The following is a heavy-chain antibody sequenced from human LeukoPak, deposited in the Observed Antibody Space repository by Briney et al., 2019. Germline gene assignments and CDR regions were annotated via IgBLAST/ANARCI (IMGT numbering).Heavy chain of an antibody. V-gene: IGHV3-74*01. J-gene: IGHJ4*02. CDR2: INSDGSST. D-gene: IGHD6-13*01. CDR1: GFTFSRYW. Sequence: GGSLRLSCAASGFTFSRYWMHWVRQAPGRVLVWVSRINSDGSSTSYADSVKGRFSISRDNAKNTLYLQMNSLRAEDTAVYYCARGYSSSWIDYWGRGTLVTVSS. CDR3: ARGYSSSWIDY.